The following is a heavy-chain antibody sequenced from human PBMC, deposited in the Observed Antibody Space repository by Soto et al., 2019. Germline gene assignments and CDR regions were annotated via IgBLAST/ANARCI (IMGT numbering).Heavy chain of an antibody. Sequence: QVQLLQSGAEVKKPGSSMKVSCKASGGFFSNYAISWIRQAPGQGLEWMGGIIPMLGTANYAQKFQGRVTITADESTSTAYMELSSLKSEDTAVYYCARGRFQDSSGSFSYWGQGTPVTVSS. CDR3: ARGRFQDSSGSFSY. V-gene: IGHV1-69*11. J-gene: IGHJ4*02. D-gene: IGHD1-26*01. CDR2: IIPMLGTA. CDR1: GGFFSNYA.